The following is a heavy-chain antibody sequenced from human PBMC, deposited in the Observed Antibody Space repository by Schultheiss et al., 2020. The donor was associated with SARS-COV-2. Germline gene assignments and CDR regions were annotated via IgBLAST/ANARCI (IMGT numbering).Heavy chain of an antibody. CDR2: IKQDGSEK. Sequence: GGSLRLSCAASGFTFSSYWMSWVRQAPGKGLEWVANIKQDGSEKYYVDSVKGRFTISRDNAKNTLYLQMNSLRAEDTAVYYCARDRYASSGWYFDYWGQGTLVTVSS. V-gene: IGHV3-7*01. CDR1: GFTFSSYW. CDR3: ARDRYASSGWYFDY. D-gene: IGHD6-19*01. J-gene: IGHJ4*02.